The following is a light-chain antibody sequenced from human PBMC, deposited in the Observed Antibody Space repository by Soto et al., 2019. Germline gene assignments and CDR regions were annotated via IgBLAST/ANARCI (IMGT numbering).Light chain of an antibody. CDR3: SPYRSGDLYV. J-gene: IGLJ1*01. V-gene: IGLV2-14*01. CDR2: EVS. Sequence: QSALTQPASVSGSPGQSITISCTGTSSDVGGYKYVSWYQQHPGKAPKLLIYEVSNRPSGISNRFSASKSDNTASLTISGLRAEDEADYYCSPYRSGDLYVFGTGTKVTVL. CDR1: SSDVGGYKY.